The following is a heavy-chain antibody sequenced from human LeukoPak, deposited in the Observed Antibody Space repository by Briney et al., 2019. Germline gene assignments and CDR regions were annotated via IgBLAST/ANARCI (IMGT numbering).Heavy chain of an antibody. CDR2: INHSGST. CDR1: GVSMRSSNYY. CDR3: ARLPITMVRGVRRYYYYYMDV. D-gene: IGHD3-10*01. J-gene: IGHJ6*03. Sequence: SETLSLTCSVSGVSMRSSNYYWGWIRQPPGKGLEWIGEINHSGSTNYNPSLKSRVTISVDTSKNQFSLKLSSVTAADTAVYYCARLPITMVRGVRRYYYYYMDVWGKGTTVTISS. V-gene: IGHV4-39*07.